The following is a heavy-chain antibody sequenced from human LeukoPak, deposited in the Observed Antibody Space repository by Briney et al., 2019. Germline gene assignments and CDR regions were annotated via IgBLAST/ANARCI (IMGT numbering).Heavy chain of an antibody. J-gene: IGHJ4*02. V-gene: IGHV3-30-3*01. CDR3: ARDPHLYGSAFGY. CDR2: ISYDGSNK. CDR1: GFTFSSYA. Sequence: PGRSLRLSCAASGFTFSSYAMHWVRQAPGKGLEWVAVISYDGSNKYYADSVKGRFTISRDNSKNTLYLQMNSLRAEDTAVYYCARDPHLYGSAFGYWGQGTLVTVSS. D-gene: IGHD2-15*01.